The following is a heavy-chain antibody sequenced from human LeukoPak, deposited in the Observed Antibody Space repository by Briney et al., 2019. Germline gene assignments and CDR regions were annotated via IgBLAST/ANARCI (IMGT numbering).Heavy chain of an antibody. CDR2: ISSSSSYI. J-gene: IGHJ4*02. V-gene: IGHV3-21*01. CDR1: GFTFSSYS. CDR3: ARDLGRASGYYYLYYFDY. Sequence: GSLRLSCAASGFTFSSYSMNWVRQAPGKGLEWVSSISSSSSYIYYADSVKGRFTISRDNAKNSLYLQMNSLRAEDTAVYYCARDLGRASGYYYLYYFDYWGQGTLVTVSS. D-gene: IGHD3-22*01.